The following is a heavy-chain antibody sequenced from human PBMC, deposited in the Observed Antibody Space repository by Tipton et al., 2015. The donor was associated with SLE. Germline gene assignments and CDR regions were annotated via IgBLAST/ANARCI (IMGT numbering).Heavy chain of an antibody. CDR2: IYTSGST. CDR1: GGSISSYY. D-gene: IGHD2-2*01. Sequence: LRLSCTVSGGSISSYYWSWIRQPAGKGLEWIGRIYTSGSTNYNPSLKSRVTISVDTSKNQFSLKLSSVTAADTAVYYCARFSTSCPPREVCYMDVWGKGTTVTVSS. V-gene: IGHV4-4*07. J-gene: IGHJ6*03. CDR3: ARFSTSCPPREVCYMDV.